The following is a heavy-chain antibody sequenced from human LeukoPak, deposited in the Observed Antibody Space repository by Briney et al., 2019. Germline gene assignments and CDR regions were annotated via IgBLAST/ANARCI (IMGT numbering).Heavy chain of an antibody. Sequence: PGGSLRLSCAASGFTFSSYAVSWVRQAPGKGLEWVSYISSSSSTIYYADSVKGRFTISRDNTKNSLYLQMNSLRDEDTAVYYCASLVVPAARGDYWGQGTLVTVSS. CDR3: ASLVVPAARGDY. D-gene: IGHD2-2*01. CDR1: GFTFSSYA. J-gene: IGHJ4*02. V-gene: IGHV3-48*02. CDR2: ISSSSSTI.